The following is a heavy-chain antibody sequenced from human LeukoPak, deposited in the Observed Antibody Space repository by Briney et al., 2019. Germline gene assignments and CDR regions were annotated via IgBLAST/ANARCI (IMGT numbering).Heavy chain of an antibody. Sequence: ASVKVSCKASGYAFTCYYMHWVRQAPGQGLEWMGRLNPNSGGTNYAQKFQGRVTMTRDTSISTAYMELSRLRSDDTAVYYCATPASQLVRHYHYGMDVWGQGTTVTVSS. CDR2: LNPNSGGT. CDR1: GYAFTCYY. CDR3: ATPASQLVRHYHYGMDV. V-gene: IGHV1-2*06. D-gene: IGHD6-13*01. J-gene: IGHJ6*02.